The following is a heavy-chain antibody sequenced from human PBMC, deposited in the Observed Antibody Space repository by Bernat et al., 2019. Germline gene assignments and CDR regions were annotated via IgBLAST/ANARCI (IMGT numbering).Heavy chain of an antibody. CDR3: ATHLRPGGSSTSCYEY. V-gene: IGHV5-51*01. CDR2: IYPGDSDT. J-gene: IGHJ4*02. D-gene: IGHD2-2*01. CDR1: GYSFTSYW. Sequence: EVQLVQSGAEVKKPGESLKISCKGSGYSFTSYWIGWVRQMPGKGLEWMGIIYPGDSDTTYSPSFQGQVTISADKSISTAYLQWSSLKASDSPIYYCATHLRPGGSSTSCYEYGGQGTPVTV.